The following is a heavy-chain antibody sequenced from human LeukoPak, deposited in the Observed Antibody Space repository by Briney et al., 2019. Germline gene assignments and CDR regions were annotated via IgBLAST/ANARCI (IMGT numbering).Heavy chain of an antibody. CDR2: VYHNGHT. Sequence: SETLSLTCYVSGDSINNDNYYWGWVRQSPGAGLEWLGSVYHNGHTIYTPSLKSRLTLSVDTSENHFSLNLTSATAAGTAVYFCASVLQSGTYPSGSDYYFDSWGRGTLVTVTS. D-gene: IGHD1-26*01. CDR3: ASVLQSGTYPSGSDYYFDS. V-gene: IGHV4-39*02. J-gene: IGHJ4*01. CDR1: GDSINNDNYY.